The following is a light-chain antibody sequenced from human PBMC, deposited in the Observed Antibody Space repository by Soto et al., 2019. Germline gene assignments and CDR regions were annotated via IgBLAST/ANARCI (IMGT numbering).Light chain of an antibody. CDR2: YAS. CDR1: QSVSSW. J-gene: IGKJ2*01. Sequence: ITRSPGTLCASVGDRVTITCRASQSVSSWLAWNQQKPGIAPKLLINYASNLESGVPSTFGGSGSGTEFTLTISSLQPDDVATYFCQQYNSYPNTFGQGTKVDIK. V-gene: IGKV1-5*01. CDR3: QQYNSYPNT.